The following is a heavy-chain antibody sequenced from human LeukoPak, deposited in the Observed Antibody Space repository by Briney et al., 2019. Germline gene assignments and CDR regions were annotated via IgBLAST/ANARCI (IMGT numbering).Heavy chain of an antibody. CDR3: ARGRQWVDD. CDR2: ISSSGST. J-gene: IGHJ1*01. CDR1: GASITSFY. D-gene: IGHD2-8*01. V-gene: IGHV4-59*01. Sequence: PSETLSLTCTVSGASITSFYMNWIRQPPGKGLEWIGYISSSGSTNYSPSLKSRVTISEDTSKNQLYLSLSSVTGADTAVYYCARGRQWVDDWGQGLLVTVSP.